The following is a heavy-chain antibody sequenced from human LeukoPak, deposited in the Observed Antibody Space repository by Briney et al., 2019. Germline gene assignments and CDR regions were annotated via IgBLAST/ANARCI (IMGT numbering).Heavy chain of an antibody. CDR2: INYIGGST. Sequence: GGSLRLSCAASGFTFSSYAMTWVRQAPGKGLEWVSSINYIGGSTYYADSVKGRFTISRDNSKNTLYLQMSSLRAEDTAVYYCAKGRYGMDVWGQGTTVTVSS. CDR1: GFTFSSYA. J-gene: IGHJ6*02. V-gene: IGHV3-23*01. CDR3: AKGRYGMDV.